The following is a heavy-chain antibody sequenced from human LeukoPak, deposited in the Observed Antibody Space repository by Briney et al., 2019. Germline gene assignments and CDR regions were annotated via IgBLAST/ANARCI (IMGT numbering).Heavy chain of an antibody. Sequence: GASVKVSCKASGYTFTSYYMHWVRQAPGQGLEWMGKINPSDGSTRYAQKFQGRVTMTRDTSASTVYMELSSLRSEDTAIYYCARIRDGYNDAYDIWGQGTVVTVPS. CDR2: INPSDGST. D-gene: IGHD5-24*01. CDR1: GYTFTSYY. V-gene: IGHV1-46*01. CDR3: ARIRDGYNDAYDI. J-gene: IGHJ3*02.